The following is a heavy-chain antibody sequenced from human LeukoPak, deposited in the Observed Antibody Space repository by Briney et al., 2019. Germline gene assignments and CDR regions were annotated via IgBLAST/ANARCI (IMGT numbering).Heavy chain of an antibody. CDR3: ARDQGGIYCSSTSCYTPFDP. CDR2: IIPILDIA. V-gene: IGHV1-69*04. Sequence: SVKVSCKASGGTFNSYAISWVRQAPGQGLEWMGRIIPILDIANYAQKFQGRVTITANKSTSTAYMDLSSLRSEDTAVYYCARDQGGIYCSSTSCYTPFDPWGQGTLVTVSS. CDR1: GGTFNSYA. J-gene: IGHJ5*02. D-gene: IGHD2-2*02.